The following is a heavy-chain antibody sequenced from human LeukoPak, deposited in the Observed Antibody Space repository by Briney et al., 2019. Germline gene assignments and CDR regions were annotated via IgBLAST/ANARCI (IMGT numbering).Heavy chain of an antibody. CDR2: ISSSSSYI. J-gene: IGHJ4*02. D-gene: IGHD6-19*01. Sequence: GGSLRLSCEAFGFTFSTYTMHWVRQAPGRGLEWVSSISSSSSYIYYADSLKGRFTVSRDNSKNTLYLQMNSLRAEDTAVYYCAKDGRSSSGWHIFDYWGQGTLVTVSS. V-gene: IGHV3-21*04. CDR1: GFTFSTYT. CDR3: AKDGRSSSGWHIFDY.